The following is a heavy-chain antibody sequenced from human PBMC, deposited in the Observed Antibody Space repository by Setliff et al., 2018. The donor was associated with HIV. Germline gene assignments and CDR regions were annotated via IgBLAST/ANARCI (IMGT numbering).Heavy chain of an antibody. D-gene: IGHD3-10*01. J-gene: IGHJ6*03. CDR1: GDSINNYH. Sequence: PSETLSLTCTVSGDSINNYHWSWIRQPPGEGLEFLGFFHYRGSPIYNPSLKSRISISVDTSKNQFSLKLTSVTAADTALYWCARDGLRPPWAPEYYHHFFMDVWAKGTMVTVSS. CDR3: ARDGLRPPWAPEYYHHFFMDV. CDR2: FHYRGSP. V-gene: IGHV4-59*12.